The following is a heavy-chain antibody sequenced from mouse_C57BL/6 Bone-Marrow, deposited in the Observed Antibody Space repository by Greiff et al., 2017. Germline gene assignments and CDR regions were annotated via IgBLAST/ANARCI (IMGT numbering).Heavy chain of an antibody. CDR3: ARRHITTVVADWYFDV. D-gene: IGHD1-1*01. V-gene: IGHV5-6*01. CDR2: ISSGGSYT. Sequence: EVQLVESGGDLVKPGGSLKLSCAASGFTFSSYGMSWVRQTPDKRLEWVATISSGGSYTYYPDSVKGRFTISRDNAKNTLYLQMSSLKSEDTAMYYCARRHITTVVADWYFDVWGTGTTVTVSS. CDR1: GFTFSSYG. J-gene: IGHJ1*03.